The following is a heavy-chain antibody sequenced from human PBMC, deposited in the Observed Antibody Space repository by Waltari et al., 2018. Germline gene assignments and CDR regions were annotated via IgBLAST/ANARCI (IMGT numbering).Heavy chain of an antibody. CDR3: ARAPSGVRGVIIAFDI. V-gene: IGHV4-4*07. CDR1: GGSISSYY. J-gene: IGHJ3*02. Sequence: QVQLQESGPGLVTPSETLSLTCTVSGGSISSYYWTWIRPPAGKGLEWSGRIYTSGSTNYNPSLKSRVTMSVDTSKNQFSLKLSSVTAADTAVYYCARAPSGVRGVIIAFDIWGQGTMVTVSS. D-gene: IGHD3-10*01. CDR2: IYTSGST.